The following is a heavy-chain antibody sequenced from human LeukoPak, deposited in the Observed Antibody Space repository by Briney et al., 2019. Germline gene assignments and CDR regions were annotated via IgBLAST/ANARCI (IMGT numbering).Heavy chain of an antibody. CDR3: AKVRPRGGSAAKYYFDY. Sequence: GGSLRLSCAGSGYPFSSYWMHWVRQAPGKGLEWVSAISGSGGSTYYADSVKGRFTISRDNSKNTLYLQMNSLRAEDTAVYYCAKVRPRGGSAAKYYFDYWGQGTLVTVSS. J-gene: IGHJ4*02. V-gene: IGHV3-23*01. D-gene: IGHD2-15*01. CDR2: ISGSGGST. CDR1: GYPFSSYW.